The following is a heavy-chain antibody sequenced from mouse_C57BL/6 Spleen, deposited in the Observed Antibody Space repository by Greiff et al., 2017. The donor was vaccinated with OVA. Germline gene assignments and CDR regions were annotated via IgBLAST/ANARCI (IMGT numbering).Heavy chain of an antibody. V-gene: IGHV1-82*01. J-gene: IGHJ2*01. Sequence: VQLQQSGPELVKPGASVKISCKASGYAFSSSWMNWVKQRPGKGLEWIGRIYPGDGDTNYNGKFKGKATLTADKSSSTAYMQLSSLTSEDSAVYFCAREGWLRPLDYWGQGTTRTVSS. CDR3: AREGWLRPLDY. D-gene: IGHD2-2*01. CDR2: IYPGDGDT. CDR1: GYAFSSSW.